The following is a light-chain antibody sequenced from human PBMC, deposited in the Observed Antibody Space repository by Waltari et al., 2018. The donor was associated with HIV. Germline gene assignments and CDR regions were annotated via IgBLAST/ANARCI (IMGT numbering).Light chain of an antibody. CDR1: SSNIGTNT. V-gene: IGLV1-44*01. CDR2: SNQ. J-gene: IGLJ2*01. CDR3: ATWDDSLSGPV. Sequence: QSVLTQAPSASGTPGQKVTISCSGSSSNIGTNTVNWYQQFPGTAPKLLIYSNQQRPSGVPDRFSGSKSGTSASLAISGLRSEDEAEYHCATWDDSLSGPVFGGGTQLTVL.